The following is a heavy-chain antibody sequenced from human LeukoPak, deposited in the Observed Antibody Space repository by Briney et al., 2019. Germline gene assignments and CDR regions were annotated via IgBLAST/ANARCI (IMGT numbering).Heavy chain of an antibody. Sequence: SGTLSLTCAVSGGSISSSNWWSWVRQPPGKGLEWIGEIYHSGSTSYNPSLKSRVTISVDKSKNQFSLELSSVTAADTAVYYCARLIYSSSSSGFDYWGQGTLVTVSS. CDR2: IYHSGST. J-gene: IGHJ4*02. CDR1: GGSISSSNW. V-gene: IGHV4-4*02. CDR3: ARLIYSSSSSGFDY. D-gene: IGHD6-6*01.